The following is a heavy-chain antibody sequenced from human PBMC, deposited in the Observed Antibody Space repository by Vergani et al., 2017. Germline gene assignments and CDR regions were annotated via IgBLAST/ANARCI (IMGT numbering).Heavy chain of an antibody. Sequence: EVQLVQSGAEVKKPVATLKISCKVSGYTFTDHYMHWVKQAPGKGLEWMGLVDPEDGETIYEEKFKGRVTIAADTSTDTAHLELSSLRSEDTAVYYCATPQTVTTGGMEVWGQGTTVIVS. CDR1: GYTFTDHY. J-gene: IGHJ6*02. V-gene: IGHV1-69-2*01. CDR3: ATPQTVTTGGMEV. D-gene: IGHD4-17*01. CDR2: VDPEDGET.